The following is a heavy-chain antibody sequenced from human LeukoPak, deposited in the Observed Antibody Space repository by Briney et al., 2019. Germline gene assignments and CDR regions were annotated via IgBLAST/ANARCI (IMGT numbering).Heavy chain of an antibody. D-gene: IGHD2-15*01. V-gene: IGHV3-7*01. CDR2: INQRGSQT. J-gene: IGHJ4*02. CDR1: GFTFPNHW. Sequence: SGGSLSLSCAASGFTFPNHWMTWVRQAPGKGLEWVANINQRGSQTCYADYVKGRFTISRDNTKKSLFLQLNSLSVEDTAMYYCAKDYSFSNFNWGQGTLVTVSS. CDR3: AKDYSFSNFN.